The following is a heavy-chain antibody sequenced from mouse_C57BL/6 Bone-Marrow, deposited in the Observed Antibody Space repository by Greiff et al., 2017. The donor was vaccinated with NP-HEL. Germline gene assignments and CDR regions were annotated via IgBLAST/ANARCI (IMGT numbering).Heavy chain of an antibody. CDR2: IYPGRGTT. Sequence: QVQLQQSGAELVRPGASVKLSCKASGYTFTDYYINWVKQRPGQGLEWIARIYPGRGTTYYNEKFKGKATLTAEKSSSTAYMQRSSLTSEDSAVYVCARGLHVDYWGQGTTLTVSS. CDR3: ARGLHVDY. V-gene: IGHV1-76*01. J-gene: IGHJ2*01. D-gene: IGHD2-4*01. CDR1: GYTFTDYY.